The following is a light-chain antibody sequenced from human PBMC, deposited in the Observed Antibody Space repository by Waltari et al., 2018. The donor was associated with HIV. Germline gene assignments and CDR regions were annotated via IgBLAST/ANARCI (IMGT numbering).Light chain of an antibody. V-gene: IGKV3-15*01. J-gene: IGKJ4*01. Sequence: ERVMTQSPATLSVSPGDRATLSCRASQSVGDKLAGSQQRPGQAPRLLIYSASTRASGIAARFSGSGSRTEFSLTIRSLQSEDFAIHYCQQYNNWPLNTFGGGTKVEMK. CDR3: QQYNNWPLNT. CDR2: SAS. CDR1: QSVGDK.